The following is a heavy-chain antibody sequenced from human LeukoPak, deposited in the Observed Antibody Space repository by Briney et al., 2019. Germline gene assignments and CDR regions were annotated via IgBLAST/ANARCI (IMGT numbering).Heavy chain of an antibody. V-gene: IGHV4-59*11. D-gene: IGHD6-13*01. CDR1: GGSISSHY. CDR2: IYYSGST. Sequence: SETLSLTCTVSGGSISSHYWSWIRQPPGKGLEWIGYIYYSGSTNYNPSLKSRVTISVDTSKNQFSLKLSSVTAADTAVYYCARAAAAGTYYTRQYYYYMDVWGKGTTVTVSS. J-gene: IGHJ6*03. CDR3: ARAAAAGTYYTRQYYYYMDV.